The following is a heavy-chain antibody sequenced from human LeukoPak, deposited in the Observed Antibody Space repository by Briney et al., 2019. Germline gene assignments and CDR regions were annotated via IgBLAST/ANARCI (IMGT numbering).Heavy chain of an antibody. CDR2: ISYDGSNK. Sequence: GGSLRLSCAASGFTFSSYAMHWVRQAPGKGLEWVAVISYDGSNKYYADSVEGRFTISRDNSKNTLHLQMNSLRAEDTAVYYCASAPPSYYSTWFDPWGQGTLVTVSS. J-gene: IGHJ5*02. V-gene: IGHV3-30-3*01. D-gene: IGHD2-2*01. CDR3: ASAPPSYYSTWFDP. CDR1: GFTFSSYA.